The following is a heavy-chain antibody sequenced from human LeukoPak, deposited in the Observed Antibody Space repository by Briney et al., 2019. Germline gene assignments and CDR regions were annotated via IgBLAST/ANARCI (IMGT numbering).Heavy chain of an antibody. CDR1: GFTFSSYW. Sequence: PGGSLRLSCAASGFTFSSYWMSWVRQAPGKGLEWVAIIKQDGTEKYYVDSVKGRFTISRDNAKNSLYLQMNSLRAEDTAVYYCAAASGDYVNGIDYWGQGTLVTVSS. CDR3: AAASGDYVNGIDY. CDR2: IKQDGTEK. D-gene: IGHD4-17*01. J-gene: IGHJ4*02. V-gene: IGHV3-7*05.